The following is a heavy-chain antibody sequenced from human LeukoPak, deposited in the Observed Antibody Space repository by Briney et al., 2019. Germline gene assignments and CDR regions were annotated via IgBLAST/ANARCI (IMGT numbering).Heavy chain of an antibody. CDR3: ARHDYGDSQLDY. CDR1: GYTFTGYY. V-gene: IGHV1-2*06. Sequence: ASVQVSCKASGYTFTGYYMHWVRQAPGQGLEWMGRINPNSGGTNYAQKFQGRVTMTRDTSISTAYMELSRLRSDDTAVYYCARHDYGDSQLDYWGQGTLVTVSS. CDR2: INPNSGGT. D-gene: IGHD4-17*01. J-gene: IGHJ4*02.